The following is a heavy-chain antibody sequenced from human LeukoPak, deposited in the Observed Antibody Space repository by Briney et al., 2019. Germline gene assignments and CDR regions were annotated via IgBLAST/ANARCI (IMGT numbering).Heavy chain of an antibody. Sequence: SETLSLTCTVSGGSISSSSYYWGWIRQPPGKGLEWIGSIYYSGSTYYNPSLKSRVTISVDTSKNQFSLKLSSVTAADTAVYYCARGFLKAAADAFDIWGQGTVVTVSS. CDR3: ARGFLKAAADAFDI. V-gene: IGHV4-39*07. CDR2: IYYSGST. CDR1: GGSISSSSYY. D-gene: IGHD6-13*01. J-gene: IGHJ3*02.